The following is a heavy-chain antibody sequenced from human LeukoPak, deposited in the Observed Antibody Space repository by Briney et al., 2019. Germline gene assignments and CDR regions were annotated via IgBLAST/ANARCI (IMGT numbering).Heavy chain of an antibody. J-gene: IGHJ3*01. CDR1: GSTFSSHG. CDR3: ARDGAYSGTYHDAFDV. Sequence: PGRSLRLSCAASGSTFSSHGIHWVRQAPGKGLEWVSYISSSSTEISYADSVKGRFAISRDNAKNSIYLQMNSLRAEDTAVYYCARDGAYSGTYHDAFDVWGRGTMVTVSS. V-gene: IGHV3-21*01. D-gene: IGHD1-26*01. CDR2: ISSSSTEI.